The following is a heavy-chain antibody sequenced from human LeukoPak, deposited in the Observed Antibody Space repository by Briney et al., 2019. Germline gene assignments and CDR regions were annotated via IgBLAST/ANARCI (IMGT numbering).Heavy chain of an antibody. D-gene: IGHD2-2*03. Sequence: ASVKVSCKASGGTFSSYAISWVGQAPGQGLEWMGGTIPIFGTANYAQKFQGRVTITTDESTSTAYMELSSLRSEDTAVYYCARELDQGAFDIWGQGTMVTVSS. CDR1: GGTFSSYA. CDR2: TIPIFGTA. J-gene: IGHJ3*02. CDR3: ARELDQGAFDI. V-gene: IGHV1-69*05.